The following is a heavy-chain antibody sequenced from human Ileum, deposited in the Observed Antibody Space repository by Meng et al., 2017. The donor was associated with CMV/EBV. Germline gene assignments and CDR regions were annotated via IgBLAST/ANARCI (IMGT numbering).Heavy chain of an antibody. D-gene: IGHD1-14*01. CDR2: IKQDGSEK. CDR3: ARGYRSAFDI. V-gene: IGHV3-7*01. CDR1: GFIFTDYR. Sequence: GESLKISCAPSGFIFTDYRMNWVRQTPGKGLEWVANIKQDGSEKYYVDSVKGRFTISRDNAKNSLYLQMNSLRDEDTAVYYCARGYRSAFDIWGQGTMVTGSS. J-gene: IGHJ3*02.